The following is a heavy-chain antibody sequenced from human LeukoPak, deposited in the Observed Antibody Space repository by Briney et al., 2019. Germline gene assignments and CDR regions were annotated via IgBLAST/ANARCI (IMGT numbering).Heavy chain of an antibody. J-gene: IGHJ4*02. V-gene: IGHV3-23*01. CDR1: GFTFSTYA. Sequence: GGSLRLSCAASGFTFSTYAMTWVRQAPGKGLEWVSLISGTGGSTYYADSVKGRFTISRDNSKNTLYLQMNSLRAEDTAVYYCAKDLTLSHYYDSSGFDYWGQGTLVTVSS. CDR2: ISGTGGST. CDR3: AKDLTLSHYYDSSGFDY. D-gene: IGHD3-22*01.